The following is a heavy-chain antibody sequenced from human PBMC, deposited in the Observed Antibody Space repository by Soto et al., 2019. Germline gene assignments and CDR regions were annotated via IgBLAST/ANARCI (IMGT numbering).Heavy chain of an antibody. Sequence: EVQLVESGGGLVQPGESLRLSCAASGFTVSNNYMSWVRQAPGKGLEWVSFIYRGGNTYYADSVKGRFTISRDKSKNTLYIQMHNLRFEDPAVYYCTRRPGSWGQGTLVTVSS. V-gene: IGHV3-66*01. J-gene: IGHJ5*02. CDR3: TRRPGS. CDR1: GFTVSNNY. CDR2: IYRGGNT. D-gene: IGHD7-27*01.